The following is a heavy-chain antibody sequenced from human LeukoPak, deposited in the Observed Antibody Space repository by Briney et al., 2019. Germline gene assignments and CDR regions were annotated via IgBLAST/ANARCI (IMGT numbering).Heavy chain of an antibody. CDR3: AKDGGLWVSAHWGDS. J-gene: IGHJ4*02. CDR2: FGGGGNT. Sequence: PGGSLRLSCAASGFTFSTYAMSWVRQAPGTGLEWVSAFGGGGNTYYADSVKGRFTVSRDNSKNTLFLQMNSLRAEDTAVYYCAKDGGLWVSAHWGDSWGRGTLVTVSS. V-gene: IGHV3-23*01. CDR1: GFTFSTYA. D-gene: IGHD7-27*01.